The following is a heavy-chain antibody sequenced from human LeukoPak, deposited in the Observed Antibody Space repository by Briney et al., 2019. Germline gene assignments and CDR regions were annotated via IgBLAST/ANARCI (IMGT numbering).Heavy chain of an antibody. CDR2: IRYDGSNK. D-gene: IGHD2-2*01. CDR1: GFTFSSYG. V-gene: IGHV3-30*02. J-gene: IGHJ3*02. Sequence: PGGSLRLSCAASGFTFSSYGMHRVRQAPGKGLEWVAFIRYDGSNKYYADSVKGRFTISRDNSKNTLYLQMNSLRAEDTAVYYCAKVSVVPAAPGVDIWGQGTMVTVSS. CDR3: AKVSVVPAAPGVDI.